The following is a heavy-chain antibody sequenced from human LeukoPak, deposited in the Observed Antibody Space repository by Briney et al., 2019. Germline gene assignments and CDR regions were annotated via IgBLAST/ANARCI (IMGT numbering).Heavy chain of an antibody. J-gene: IGHJ4*02. CDR3: ARRRDFIDY. Sequence: GGSLRLSCAASGFTLSDYYMSWIRQAPGKGLEWVSYSSSNGSTIYYADSVKGRFAISRDNAKNSLYLQMNSLRAEDTAVYYCARRRDFIDYWGQGTLVTVSS. V-gene: IGHV3-11*01. D-gene: IGHD3/OR15-3a*01. CDR1: GFTLSDYY. CDR2: SSSNGSTI.